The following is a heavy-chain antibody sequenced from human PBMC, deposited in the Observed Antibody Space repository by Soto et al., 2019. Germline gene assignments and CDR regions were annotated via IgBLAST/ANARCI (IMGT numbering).Heavy chain of an antibody. CDR1: GFTFGNYA. D-gene: IGHD2-15*01. V-gene: IGHV3-23*01. CDR2: ISASGGRT. Sequence: PGGSLRLSCRASGFTFGNYAMAWVRQAPGKGLEWVSGISASGGRTYYADSAKGRFTISRDNSNNTLYLQMSSLRAEDTAVYYCAKDLEVISARFESWGQGALVTVSS. CDR3: AKDLEVISARFES. J-gene: IGHJ4*02.